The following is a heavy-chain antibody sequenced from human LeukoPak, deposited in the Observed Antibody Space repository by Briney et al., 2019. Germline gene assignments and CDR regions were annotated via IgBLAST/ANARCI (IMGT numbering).Heavy chain of an antibody. CDR1: GFTFSSYS. CDR2: ISSSSYI. J-gene: IGHJ4*02. D-gene: IGHD3-10*01. CDR3: ARVMQDYYGSGSYDY. V-gene: IGHV3-21*01. Sequence: GGSLRLSCAASGFTFSSYSMNWVRQAPGKGLEWVSSISSSSYIYYADSVKGRFTISRDNAKNSLYLQMNSLRAEDTAVYYCARVMQDYYGSGSYDYWGQGTLVTVSS.